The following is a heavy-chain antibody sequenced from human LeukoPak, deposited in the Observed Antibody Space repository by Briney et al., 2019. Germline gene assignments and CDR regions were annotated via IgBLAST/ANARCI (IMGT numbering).Heavy chain of an antibody. J-gene: IGHJ4*02. CDR3: ARQGTYSSAIGMGY. D-gene: IGHD6-19*01. CDR1: GYTFNNHY. CDR2: IDPSGGST. V-gene: IGHV1-46*02. Sequence: ASVKVSCKASGYTFNNHYMYWVRQAPGQGLEWMGVIDPSGGSTSYAQKFQGRVTMTRDTSTRTVYMEVNSLRSEDTAVYYCARQGTYSSAIGMGYWGQGTLVTVSS.